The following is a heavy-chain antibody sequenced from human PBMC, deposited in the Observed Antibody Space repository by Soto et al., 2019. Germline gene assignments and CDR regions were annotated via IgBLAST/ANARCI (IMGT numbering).Heavy chain of an antibody. CDR2: ISSSSSYI. Sequence: GGSLRLSCAASGFTFSSYSMNWVRQAPGKGLEWVSSISSSSSYIYYADSVKGRFTISRDNAKNSLYLQMNSLRAEDTAVYYCARDSPIAARPFDYWGQGTLVTVSS. J-gene: IGHJ4*02. V-gene: IGHV3-21*01. D-gene: IGHD6-6*01. CDR3: ARDSPIAARPFDY. CDR1: GFTFSSYS.